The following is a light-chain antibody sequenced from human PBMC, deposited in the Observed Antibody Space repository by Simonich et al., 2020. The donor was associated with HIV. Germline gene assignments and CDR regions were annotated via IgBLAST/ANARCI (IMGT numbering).Light chain of an antibody. CDR3: QQYNDYPLT. Sequence: DIVMTQSPDSLAVSLGERATINCKSSQSVLYSSNNKNFLAWYQQKPGQPPKLLIYWASTRDSGVPDRFSGSGSGTDFTLTISSLQPEDFATYYCQQYNDYPLTFGGGTKVEIK. CDR1: QSVLYSSNNKNF. V-gene: IGKV4-1*01. CDR2: WAS. J-gene: IGKJ4*01.